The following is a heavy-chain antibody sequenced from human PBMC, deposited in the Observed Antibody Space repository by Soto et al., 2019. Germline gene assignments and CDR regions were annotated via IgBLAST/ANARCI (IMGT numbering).Heavy chain of an antibody. CDR1: GFTCSNYN. V-gene: IGHV3-48*02. J-gene: IGHJ4*02. CDR3: ARAALAPFKY. CDR2: ITYSSTTI. Sequence: PGGSLRRSCAASGFTCSNYNMNWVRQTPGKWLEWVSYITYSSTTISYAYSVNGRFTISRENAKNSLYLQMNSLRDEDTAVYYCARAALAPFKYWGQGTLVNVSS. D-gene: IGHD2-15*01.